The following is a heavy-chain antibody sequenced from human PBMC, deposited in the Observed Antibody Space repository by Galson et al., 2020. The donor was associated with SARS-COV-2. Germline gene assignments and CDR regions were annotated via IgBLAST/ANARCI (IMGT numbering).Heavy chain of an antibody. Sequence: GESLKISCTASGFTVDNNYMSWVRQAPGQGLQWLSVIYSGGQTYYADSVKGRFTISRDNSKNILYLQINSLRAEDTAVDYCAGRSRRTSAADEFDYWGQGTLVTVSS. D-gene: IGHD6-13*01. V-gene: IGHV3-53*01. CDR2: IYSGGQT. J-gene: IGHJ4*02. CDR3: AGRSRRTSAADEFDY. CDR1: GFTVDNNY.